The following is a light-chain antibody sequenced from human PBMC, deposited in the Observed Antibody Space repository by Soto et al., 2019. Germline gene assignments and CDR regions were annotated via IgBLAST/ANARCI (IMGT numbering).Light chain of an antibody. V-gene: IGLV2-11*01. J-gene: IGLJ3*02. CDR2: DVT. CDR1: SSDVGGYNY. CDR3: CSYAGNSWV. Sequence: QSALTQPRSVSGSPGQSVTISCTGTSSDVGGYNYVSWFQQYPGKAPKLMMYDVTKRPSGVPDRFSGSKSGNTASLTISGLQAEDEADYYCCSYAGNSWVFGGGTKLTVL.